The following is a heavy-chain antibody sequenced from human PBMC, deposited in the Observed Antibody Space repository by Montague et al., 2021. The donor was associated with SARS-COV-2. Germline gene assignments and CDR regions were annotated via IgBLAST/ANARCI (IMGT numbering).Heavy chain of an antibody. Sequence: SETLSLTCAVHGGSFSTYSWNWIRQPPGKGLEWIGEIRHGGSTNYNPSLKSRVTISADTSKNQFSLKLTSVAAADTAVYYCARLGDGVVPSPILGVGPYYSYYYMDVWGKGTTVNVSS. CDR2: IRHGGST. V-gene: IGHV4-34*01. CDR1: GGSFSTYS. CDR3: ARLGDGVVPSPILGVGPYYSYYYMDV. J-gene: IGHJ6*03. D-gene: IGHD3-10*01.